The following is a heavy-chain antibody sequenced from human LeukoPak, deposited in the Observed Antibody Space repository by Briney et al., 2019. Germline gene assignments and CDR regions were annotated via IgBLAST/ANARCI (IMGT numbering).Heavy chain of an antibody. CDR1: GGSISSSNW. Sequence: SETLSLTCAVSGGSISSSNWWSWVRQPPGKGLEWIGEIYHSGSTNYNPSLKSRVTMSVDTSKNQFSLKLSSVTAADTAVYYCARDGKYFVHPYYYYYMDVWGKGTTVTISS. J-gene: IGHJ6*03. CDR2: IYHSGST. V-gene: IGHV4-4*02. CDR3: ARDGKYFVHPYYYYYMDV. D-gene: IGHD3-9*01.